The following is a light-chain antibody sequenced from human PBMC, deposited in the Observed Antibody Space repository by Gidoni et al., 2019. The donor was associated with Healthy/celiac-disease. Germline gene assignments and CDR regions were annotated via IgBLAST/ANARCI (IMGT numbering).Light chain of an antibody. CDR2: GNS. J-gene: IGLJ2*01. V-gene: IGLV1-40*01. CDR1: SSNIGAGYD. Sequence: QSVLTQPPSVSGAPGQRVTISCTGSSSNIGAGYDVHWYQQLPGTAPKLLIYGNSNRPSGVPDRFSGSQSGTSASLAITGLQAEDEAYYYCQSYDSSLSGVVFGGGTQLTVL. CDR3: QSYDSSLSGVV.